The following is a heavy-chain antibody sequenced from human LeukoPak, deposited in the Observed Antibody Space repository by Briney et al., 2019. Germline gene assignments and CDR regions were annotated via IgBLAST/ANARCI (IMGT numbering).Heavy chain of an antibody. CDR2: INHSGYT. J-gene: IGHJ4*02. CDR1: GGSFSGYY. CDR3: TRMTAGHDY. Sequence: SETLSLTCAVYGGSFSGYYWSWVRQTPGKGLEWIGEINHSGYTNDSPSLKSRVTLSIDTSRKQFSLNLRSVTVADTGIYYCTRMTAGHDYWGQGTLVTVSS. V-gene: IGHV4-34*01. D-gene: IGHD2-21*02.